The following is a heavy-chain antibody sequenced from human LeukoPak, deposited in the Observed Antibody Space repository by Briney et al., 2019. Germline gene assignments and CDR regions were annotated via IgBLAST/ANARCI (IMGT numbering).Heavy chain of an antibody. Sequence: GGSLRLSCAASGFTFSSYAMSWVRQAPGKGLEWVSAISGSGGSTYYADSVKGRFTISRDNSKNTLYLQMNSLRAEDTAVYYCAKGGEYSTSWDDTLDIWGQGTMVTVSS. CDR1: GFTFSSYA. J-gene: IGHJ3*02. D-gene: IGHD2-2*01. CDR3: AKGGEYSTSWDDTLDI. CDR2: ISGSGGST. V-gene: IGHV3-23*01.